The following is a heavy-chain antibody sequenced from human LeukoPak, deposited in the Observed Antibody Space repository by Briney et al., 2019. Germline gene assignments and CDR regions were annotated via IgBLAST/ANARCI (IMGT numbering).Heavy chain of an antibody. V-gene: IGHV4-59*01. D-gene: IGHD2-2*01. CDR2: IYYSGST. J-gene: IGHJ4*02. Sequence: PETLSLTCTVSGGSISSYYWSWIRQPPGKGLEWIGYIYYSGSTNYNPSLKSRVTISVDTSKNQFSLKLSSVTAADTAVYYCARDCSSTSCYGTFDYWGQGTLVTVSS. CDR3: ARDCSSTSCYGTFDY. CDR1: GGSISSYY.